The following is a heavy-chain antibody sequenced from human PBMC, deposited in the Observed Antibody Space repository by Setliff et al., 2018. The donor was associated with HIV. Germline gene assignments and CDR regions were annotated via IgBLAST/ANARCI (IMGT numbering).Heavy chain of an antibody. CDR3: ARGGLGVVGAIDY. V-gene: IGHV4-4*09. Sequence: SETLSLTCTVSGDSISTDYWTWIRQPPGKGLEWIGYIYTTGSTNYNPSLKSRVTISVDTSKNQFSLNLSSVTAADTAVYYCARGGLGVVGAIDYWSQGTLVTVSS. CDR2: IYTTGST. J-gene: IGHJ4*02. D-gene: IGHD2-15*01. CDR1: GDSISTDY.